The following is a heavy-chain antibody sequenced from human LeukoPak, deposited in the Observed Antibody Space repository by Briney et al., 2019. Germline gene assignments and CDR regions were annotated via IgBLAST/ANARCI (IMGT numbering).Heavy chain of an antibody. D-gene: IGHD2-15*01. J-gene: IGHJ6*03. CDR2: IIPMYDAA. Sequence: SVKVSCKASGGTFSNYPITWVRQAPGQGLEWMGGIIPMYDAANYAQKFQGRVTITADKTTSTAYMELNSLRSEDTAVYYCARGGVVVVGGKSSYFYMDAWGKGTTVTVSS. CDR3: ARGGVVVVGGKSSYFYMDA. CDR1: GGTFSNYP. V-gene: IGHV1-69*06.